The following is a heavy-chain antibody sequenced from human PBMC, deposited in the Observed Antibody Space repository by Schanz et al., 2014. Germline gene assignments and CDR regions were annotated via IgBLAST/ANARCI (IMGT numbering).Heavy chain of an antibody. J-gene: IGHJ4*02. CDR1: GFTFSNYD. CDR3: AKSYDTSGYSGFDY. Sequence: VQLEESGGCVVQPGGSLRLSCAASGFTFSNYDMHWVRQAIGKGLEWVSGIGPASDPYYAGSVKGRFTISRDNSKNTLYLQMNSLRTEDTAVYFCAKSYDTSGYSGFDYWGQGTLVTVSS. D-gene: IGHD3-22*01. CDR2: IGPASDP. V-gene: IGHV3-13*05.